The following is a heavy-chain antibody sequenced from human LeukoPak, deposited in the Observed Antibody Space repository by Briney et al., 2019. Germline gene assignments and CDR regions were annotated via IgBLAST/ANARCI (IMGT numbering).Heavy chain of an antibody. CDR1: GYTFTSYG. D-gene: IGHD6-13*01. J-gene: IGHJ4*02. V-gene: IGHV1-18*04. Sequence: ASVKVSCKASGYTFTSYGISWVRHAPGQGLEWMGWISAYNGNTNYAQKLQGRVTMTTDTSTSTAYMELRSLRSDDTAVYYCARVEPGSWDRHFDYWGQGTLVTVSS. CDR3: ARVEPGSWDRHFDY. CDR2: ISAYNGNT.